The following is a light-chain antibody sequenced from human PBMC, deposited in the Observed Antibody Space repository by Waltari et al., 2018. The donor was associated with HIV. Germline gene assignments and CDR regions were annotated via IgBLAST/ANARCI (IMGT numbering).Light chain of an antibody. CDR1: QNINTY. V-gene: IGKV1-39*01. CDR3: HQSYRTPRT. CDR2: AAS. J-gene: IGKJ2*02. Sequence: DIQMAQSPSSLSASVGDRVTVACRTSQNINTYLDWYQQKPGEAPRLLVYAASSSHSGVPSRFRGSGSETHFTLTISDVQPEDSATYFCHQSYRTPRTYGQGTKLEI.